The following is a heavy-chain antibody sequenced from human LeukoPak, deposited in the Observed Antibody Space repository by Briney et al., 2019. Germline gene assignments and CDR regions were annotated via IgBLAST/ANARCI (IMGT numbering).Heavy chain of an antibody. D-gene: IGHD3-3*01. V-gene: IGHV1-2*02. CDR1: GYTFTGYY. Sequence: GVSVKVSCKASGYTFTGYYMHWVRQAPGQGLEWMGWINPNSGGTNYAQKFQGRVTMTRDTSISTAYMELSRLRSDDTAVYYCARSEFLEWSMTPGFDYWGQGTPVTVSS. J-gene: IGHJ4*02. CDR3: ARSEFLEWSMTPGFDY. CDR2: INPNSGGT.